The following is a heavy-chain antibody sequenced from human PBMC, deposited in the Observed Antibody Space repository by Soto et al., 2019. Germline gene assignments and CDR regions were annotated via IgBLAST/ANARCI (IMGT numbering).Heavy chain of an antibody. Sequence: QVQLVQSGAEAKKPGASVKVSCKASGYTFTSYYMHWVRQAPGQELEWMGIINPSGGSTSYAQKFQGRVAMTRDTSTSTVYMELSSLRSEDTAVYYCARDLGSRRDYWGQGTLVTVSS. CDR1: GYTFTSYY. D-gene: IGHD6-13*01. CDR2: INPSGGST. J-gene: IGHJ4*02. CDR3: ARDLGSRRDY. V-gene: IGHV1-46*01.